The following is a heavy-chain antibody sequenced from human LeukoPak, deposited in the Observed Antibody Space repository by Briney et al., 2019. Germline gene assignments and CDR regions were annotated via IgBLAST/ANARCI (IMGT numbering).Heavy chain of an antibody. J-gene: IGHJ4*02. V-gene: IGHV3-23*01. CDR3: AKGVTAAVHFDY. D-gene: IGHD6-13*01. Sequence: HPGGTLRLSCITSGFIFSNYAMSWVRQSPGKGLEGVSAISGSGGSSYYADSVKGRFTSSRTTSKNTLNLQMNSLRAEDTAVYYCAKGVTAAVHFDYWGQGTLVTVSS. CDR2: ISGSGGSS. CDR1: GFIFSNYA.